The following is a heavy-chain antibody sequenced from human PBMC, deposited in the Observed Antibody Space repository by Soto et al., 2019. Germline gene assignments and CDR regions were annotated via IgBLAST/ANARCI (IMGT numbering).Heavy chain of an antibody. V-gene: IGHV3-30*18. D-gene: IGHD3-10*01. J-gene: IGHJ4*02. CDR3: AKDLGGRGGC. CDR2: ISYDGSNK. CDR1: GFTFSSYG. Sequence: QVQLVESGGGVVQPGRSLRPSCAASGFTFSSYGMHWVRQAPGKGLEWVAVISYDGSNKYYADSVKGRFTISRDNSKNTLYLQMNSLRAEDTAVYYCAKDLGGRGGCWGQGTLVTVSS.